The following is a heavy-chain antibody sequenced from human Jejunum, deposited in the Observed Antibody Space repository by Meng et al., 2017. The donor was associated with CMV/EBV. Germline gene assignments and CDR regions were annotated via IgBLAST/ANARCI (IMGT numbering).Heavy chain of an antibody. Sequence: HRWEFGGGLVQPGGSLRLSCAASGFTLSSYAMSWVRQAPGKGLEWVSPISGSGSSTYYADSVKGRFTISRDNSENTLYLQMNSLRAEDTAVYYCAKGGLGSPGLDSWGQGTLVTASS. CDR1: GFTLSSYA. CDR3: AKGGLGSPGLDS. CDR2: ISGSGSST. V-gene: IGHV3-23*01. D-gene: IGHD3-10*01. J-gene: IGHJ4*02.